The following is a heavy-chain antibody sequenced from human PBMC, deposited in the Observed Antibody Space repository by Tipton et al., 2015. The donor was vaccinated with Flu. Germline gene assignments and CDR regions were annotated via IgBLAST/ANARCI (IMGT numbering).Heavy chain of an antibody. Sequence: SLRLSCAASGFTFDDYAMHWVRQAPGKGLEWVSGISWNSGSIGYADSVKGRFTISRDNAKNSLYLQMNSLRAEDTAVYYCAKHAGVPKRVATYYYYMDVWGKGTTVTVSS. J-gene: IGHJ6*03. CDR2: ISWNSGSI. CDR1: GFTFDDYA. D-gene: IGHD3-3*01. V-gene: IGHV3-9*01. CDR3: AKHAGVPKRVATYYYYMDV.